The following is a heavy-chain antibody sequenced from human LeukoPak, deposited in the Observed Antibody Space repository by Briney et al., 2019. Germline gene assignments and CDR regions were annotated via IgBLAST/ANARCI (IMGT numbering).Heavy chain of an antibody. CDR2: IYSSGST. Sequence: GGSLRLSCAASGLTVSSNYMSWVRQAPGKGLEWVSLIYSSGSTYYADSVKGRFTISRDNSKNTLSLQMNSLRAEDTAVYYCARTFLSGDGYKVGYLDYWGQGTLVTVSS. D-gene: IGHD5-24*01. CDR3: ARTFLSGDGYKVGYLDY. CDR1: GLTVSSNY. J-gene: IGHJ4*02. V-gene: IGHV3-53*01.